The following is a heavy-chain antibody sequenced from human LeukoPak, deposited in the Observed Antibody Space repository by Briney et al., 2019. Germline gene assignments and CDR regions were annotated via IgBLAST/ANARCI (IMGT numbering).Heavy chain of an antibody. CDR2: ISSSSSYI. V-gene: IGHV3-21*01. D-gene: IGHD3-22*01. J-gene: IGHJ6*03. CDR3: ASSYDSSGYYYGYYYYYMDV. Sequence: GGSLRLSCAASGFTFSSYSMNWVRQAPGKGLEWVSSISSSSSYIYYADSVKGRFTISRDNAKNSLYLQMNSLRAEDTAAYYCASSYDSSGYYYGYYYYYMDVWGKGTTVTISS. CDR1: GFTFSSYS.